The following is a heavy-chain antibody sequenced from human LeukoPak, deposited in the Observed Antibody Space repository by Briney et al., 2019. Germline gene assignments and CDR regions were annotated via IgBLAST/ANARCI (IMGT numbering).Heavy chain of an antibody. CDR1: GFTFSSYV. J-gene: IGHJ4*02. CDR3: ARQPDDFSGWNSGQDFFDY. V-gene: IGHV3-23*01. D-gene: IGHD6-19*01. CDR2: ISGRGSST. Sequence: GGSLRRSCAASGFTFSSYVMSWVRQAPGKGLEWVSGISGRGSSTYYADSVKGRFTISRDNSKNTLYLQMNSLRAEDTAVHYCARQPDDFSGWNSGQDFFDYWGQGTLVTVSS.